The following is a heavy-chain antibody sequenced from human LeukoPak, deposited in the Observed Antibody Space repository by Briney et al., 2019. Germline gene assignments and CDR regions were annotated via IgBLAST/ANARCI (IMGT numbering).Heavy chain of an antibody. J-gene: IGHJ4*02. CDR3: ARLPIAVAGNLDY. D-gene: IGHD6-19*01. Sequence: SETLSHTCTVSGGSISSSSYYWGWIRQPPGKGLEWIGSIYYSGSTYYNPPLKSRVTISVDTSKNQFSLKLSSVTAADTAVYYCARLPIAVAGNLDYWGQGTLVTVSS. CDR1: GGSISSSSYY. CDR2: IYYSGST. V-gene: IGHV4-39*01.